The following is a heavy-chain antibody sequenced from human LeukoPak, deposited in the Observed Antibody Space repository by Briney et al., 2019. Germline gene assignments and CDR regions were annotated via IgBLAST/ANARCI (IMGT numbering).Heavy chain of an antibody. Sequence: SETLSLTCTVSGGSINNYYWSWIRQPPGKGLEWIGYIYYSGSTNYNPSLKSRVTISVDTSKNQFSLKLSSVTAADTAVYYCAKRGYSYGYFDYWGQGTLVTVSS. CDR3: AKRGYSYGYFDY. CDR2: IYYSGST. J-gene: IGHJ4*02. D-gene: IGHD5-18*01. CDR1: GGSINNYY. V-gene: IGHV4-59*08.